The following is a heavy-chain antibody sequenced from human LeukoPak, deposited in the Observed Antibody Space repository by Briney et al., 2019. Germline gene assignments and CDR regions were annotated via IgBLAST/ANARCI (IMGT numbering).Heavy chain of an antibody. CDR1: GFTFSSYW. D-gene: IGHD2-2*01. CDR2: IKRDGSEK. V-gene: IGHV3-7*01. J-gene: IGHJ6*03. Sequence: GGSLRLSCAASGFTFSSYWMSWVRQAPGKGLEWVANIKRDGSEKYYVDSVKGRFTISRDNAKNSLYLQMNSLRAEDTAVYYCAREEGEYQLLGNYYYMDVWGKGTTVTVSS. CDR3: AREEGEYQLLGNYYYMDV.